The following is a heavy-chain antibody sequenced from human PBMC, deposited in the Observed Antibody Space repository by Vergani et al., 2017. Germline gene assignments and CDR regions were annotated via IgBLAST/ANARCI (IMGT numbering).Heavy chain of an antibody. CDR1: GFTFSDFS. Sequence: VQLVESGGGLVKPGGSLRLSCAASGFTFSDFSMSWVRQSPGKGLEWIGYIFYTGITDFNPSLKSRVALSVDTSKNQFSLKMTSVTAADTAVYYCARVCSGGSCYWDYYYGMDVWGQGTTVTVSS. CDR3: ARVCSGGSCYWDYYYGMDV. D-gene: IGHD2-15*01. V-gene: IGHV4-59*08. J-gene: IGHJ6*02. CDR2: IFYTGIT.